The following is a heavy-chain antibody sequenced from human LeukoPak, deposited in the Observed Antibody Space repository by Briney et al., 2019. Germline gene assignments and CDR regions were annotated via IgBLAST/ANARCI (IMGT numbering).Heavy chain of an antibody. V-gene: IGHV4-34*01. CDR3: ARGLKKVITGFGY. J-gene: IGHJ4*02. D-gene: IGHD3-10*01. Sequence: SETLSLTCAVYGGSFSGYYWSWIRQPPGKGLEWIGEINHSGSTNYNPSLKSRVTISVDTSRNQFSLKLSSVTAADTAVYYCARGLKKVITGFGYWGQGTLVTVSS. CDR2: INHSGST. CDR1: GGSFSGYY.